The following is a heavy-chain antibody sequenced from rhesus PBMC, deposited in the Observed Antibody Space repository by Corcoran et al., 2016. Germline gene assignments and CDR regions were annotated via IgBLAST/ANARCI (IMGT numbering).Heavy chain of an antibody. Sequence: QVQLQESGPGLVKPSETLSLTCAVSGGSISDSYYWSWIRQPPGKGVEWIGYIYGRGGSTTYNPHLNSRVTISTDTSKNPFSLKLSSVTAADTAVYYCARDVLGTVIYWGQGVLVTVS. V-gene: IGHV4-106*01. CDR1: GGSISDSYY. D-gene: IGHD5-24*01. CDR2: IYGRGGST. J-gene: IGHJ4*01. CDR3: ARDVLGTVIY.